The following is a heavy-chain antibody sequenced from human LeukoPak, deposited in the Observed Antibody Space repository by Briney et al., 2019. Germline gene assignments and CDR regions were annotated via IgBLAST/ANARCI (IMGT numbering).Heavy chain of an antibody. D-gene: IGHD3-3*01. Sequence: ASVKVSCKASGYTLTGYYMHWVRQAPGPGLEWMGWINPNSGGTNYAQKSQGRVTMTRDTSISTAYMELSRLRSDETAVYYCARAYYDFWSGYPRYFDYWGQGTLVTVSS. V-gene: IGHV1-2*02. J-gene: IGHJ4*02. CDR2: INPNSGGT. CDR1: GYTLTGYY. CDR3: ARAYYDFWSGYPRYFDY.